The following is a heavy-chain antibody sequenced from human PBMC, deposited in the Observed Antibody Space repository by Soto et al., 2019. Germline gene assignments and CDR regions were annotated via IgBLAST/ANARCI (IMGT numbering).Heavy chain of an antibody. J-gene: IGHJ4*02. D-gene: IGHD6-13*01. CDR3: ATSYGNAWYTF. CDR1: GGSISSGDYY. V-gene: IGHV4-30-4*01. CDR2: IYYSGST. Sequence: PSETLSLTCTVSGGSISSGDYYWSWIRQPPGKGLEWIGYIYYSGSTYYNPSLKSRLTISVDTSKNQFSLKLTSVTAADTAVYYCATSYGNAWYTFWGQGTHVTVSS.